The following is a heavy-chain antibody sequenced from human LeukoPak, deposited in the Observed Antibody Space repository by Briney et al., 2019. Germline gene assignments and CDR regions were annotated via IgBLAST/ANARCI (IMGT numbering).Heavy chain of an antibody. D-gene: IGHD6-13*01. J-gene: IGHJ4*02. Sequence: YPGGSLRLSCAASGFTLSSYWMSWVRQAPGEGLEWVANIKQDGSEKYYVDSVKGRFTISRDNAKNSLYLQLNSLRAEDTAVYYCAREGITATADYWGQGTLVTVSS. CDR3: AREGITATADY. V-gene: IGHV3-7*01. CDR2: IKQDGSEK. CDR1: GFTLSSYW.